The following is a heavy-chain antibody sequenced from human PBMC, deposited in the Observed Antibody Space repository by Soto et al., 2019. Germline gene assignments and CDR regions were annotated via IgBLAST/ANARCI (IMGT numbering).Heavy chain of an antibody. D-gene: IGHD7-27*01. CDR2: ISYDGSNK. CDR1: GFTFSSYA. CDR3: ARDSLGIPGY. J-gene: IGHJ4*02. Sequence: GGSLRLSCAASGFTFSSYAMHWFRQAPGKGLEWVAVISYDGSNKYYADSVKGRFTISRANSKNTLYLQMNSLRAEDTAVYYCARDSLGIPGYWGQGTLVTVSS. V-gene: IGHV3-30-3*01.